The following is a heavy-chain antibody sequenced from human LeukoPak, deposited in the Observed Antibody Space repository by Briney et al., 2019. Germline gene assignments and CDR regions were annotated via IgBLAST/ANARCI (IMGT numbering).Heavy chain of an antibody. V-gene: IGHV4-30-2*01. J-gene: IGHJ5*02. CDR2: IYHSGST. CDR3: ARELAVDTGWFDP. Sequence: SETLSLTCAVSGGSISSGGYSWSWIRQPPGKGLEWIGYIYHSGSTYYNPSLKSRVTISVDRSKNQFSLKLSSVTAADTAVYYCARELAVDTGWFDPWGQGTLVTDSS. D-gene: IGHD5-18*01. CDR1: GGSISSGGYS.